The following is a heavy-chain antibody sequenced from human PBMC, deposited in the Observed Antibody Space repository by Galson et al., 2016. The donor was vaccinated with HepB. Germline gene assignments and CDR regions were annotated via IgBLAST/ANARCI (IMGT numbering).Heavy chain of an antibody. CDR3: TRERGDGRTLRGMDV. D-gene: IGHD5-24*01. V-gene: IGHV3-49*04. J-gene: IGHJ6*02. CDR1: GFSVGDYA. CDR2: IRRGPAGGHT. Sequence: SLRLSCAASGFSVGDYAMSWVRQAPGKGLEWIGFIRRGPAGGHTDYAVTVKGRVSISRYAFRNNAYLQMNRLETEDTAVYYCTRERGDGRTLRGMDVWGQGTTVTVSS.